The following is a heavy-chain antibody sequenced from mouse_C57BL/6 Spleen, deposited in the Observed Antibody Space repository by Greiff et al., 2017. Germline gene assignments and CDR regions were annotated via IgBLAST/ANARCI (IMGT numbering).Heavy chain of an antibody. J-gene: IGHJ1*03. D-gene: IGHD2-3*01. Sequence: VQLQQPGAELVKPGASVKLSCKASGYTFTSYWMHWVKQRPGQGLEWIGMIHPNSGSTNYNEKFKSKVTLTVDKSSSTAYMQLSSLTSEDSAVYYCARCGDGYYDDFDGWGTGTTVTVSS. CDR2: IHPNSGST. CDR1: GYTFTSYW. V-gene: IGHV1-64*01. CDR3: ARCGDGYYDDFDG.